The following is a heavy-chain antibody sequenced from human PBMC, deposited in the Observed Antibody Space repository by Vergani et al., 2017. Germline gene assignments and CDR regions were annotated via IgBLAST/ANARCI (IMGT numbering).Heavy chain of an antibody. Sequence: QVQLVQSGAEVKKPGSSVKVSCKASGGTFSSYTISWVRQAPGQGLEWMGRIIPILGIANYAQKFQGRVTITADKSTSTAYMELSSLRSEDTAVYYCARDLGGLIGGYEDFDYWGQGTLVTVSS. CDR2: IIPILGIA. J-gene: IGHJ4*02. D-gene: IGHD5-12*01. CDR3: ARDLGGLIGGYEDFDY. CDR1: GGTFSSYT. V-gene: IGHV1-69*08.